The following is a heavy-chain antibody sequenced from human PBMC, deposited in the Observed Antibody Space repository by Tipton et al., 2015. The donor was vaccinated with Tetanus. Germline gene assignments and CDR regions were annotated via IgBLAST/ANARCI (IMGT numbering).Heavy chain of an antibody. V-gene: IGHV3-23*01. CDR1: GFTFSSYA. CDR3: AKLRASNYYYSGMDV. Sequence: SLRLSCAASGFTFSSYAMSWVRQAPGKGLEWVSAISGSGGSTYYADSVKGRFTISRDNSKNTLYLQMNSLRAEDTAVYYCAKLRASNYYYSGMDVWGQGTTVTVSS. J-gene: IGHJ6*02. CDR2: ISGSGGST.